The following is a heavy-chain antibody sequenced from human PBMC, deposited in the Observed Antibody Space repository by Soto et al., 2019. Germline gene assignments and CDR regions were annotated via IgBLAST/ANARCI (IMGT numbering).Heavy chain of an antibody. CDR1: GGSISSSSYY. CDR3: ARHDRDEYYYYYMDV. J-gene: IGHJ6*03. Sequence: QLQLQESGPGLVKPSETLSLTCTVSGGSISSSSYYWGWIRQPPGKGLEWIGSIYYSGSTYYNPSLKSRVTISVDTSKNQFSLKLSSVTAADTAVYYCARHDRDEYYYYYMDVWGKGTTVTVSS. CDR2: IYYSGST. V-gene: IGHV4-39*01.